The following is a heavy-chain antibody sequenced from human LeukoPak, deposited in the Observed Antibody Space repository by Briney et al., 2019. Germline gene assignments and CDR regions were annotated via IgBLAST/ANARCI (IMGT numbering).Heavy chain of an antibody. Sequence: GGSLRLSCAASGFTFNSYGMSWVRQAPGKGLEWVAVISYDGSNKYYADSVKGRFTISRDNAKNSLYLQMNSLRAEDTAVYYCARAAYSSSWNPYYYYYGMDVWGQGTTVTVSS. CDR2: ISYDGSNK. CDR3: ARAAYSSSWNPYYYYYGMDV. J-gene: IGHJ6*02. D-gene: IGHD6-13*01. V-gene: IGHV3-30*03. CDR1: GFTFNSYG.